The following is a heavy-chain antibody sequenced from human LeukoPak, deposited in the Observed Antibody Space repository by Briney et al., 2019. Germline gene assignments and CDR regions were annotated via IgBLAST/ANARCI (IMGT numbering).Heavy chain of an antibody. J-gene: IGHJ4*01. D-gene: IGHD5-12*01. Sequence: GGSLRLSCAASGFTFSSFTMHWVRQAPRKGLEWVSSISSGGGYIYYADSVKGRFTISRDNAKNSLYLQMNSLRAEDTAVYYCVRELYSGYGRFGCWGHGSLVSVSS. CDR3: VRELYSGYGRFGC. CDR1: GFTFSSFT. V-gene: IGHV3-21*01. CDR2: ISSGGGYI.